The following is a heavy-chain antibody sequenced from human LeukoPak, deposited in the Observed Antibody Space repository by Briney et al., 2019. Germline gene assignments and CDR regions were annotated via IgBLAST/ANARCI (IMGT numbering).Heavy chain of an antibody. CDR3: ARSRSYYYDSRGAFDI. CDR1: GGSISSYY. Sequence: PSETLSLTCTVSGGSISSYYWSWIRQPPGKGLEWIGYIYYSGSTNYNPSLKSRVTISVDTSKNQFSLKLSSVTAADTAVYYCARSRSYYYDSRGAFDIWGQGTMVTVSS. D-gene: IGHD3-22*01. V-gene: IGHV4-59*08. CDR2: IYYSGST. J-gene: IGHJ3*02.